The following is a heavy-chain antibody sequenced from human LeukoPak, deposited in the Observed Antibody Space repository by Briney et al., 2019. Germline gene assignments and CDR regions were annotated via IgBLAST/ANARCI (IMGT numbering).Heavy chain of an antibody. D-gene: IGHD3-22*01. Sequence: GGSLRLSCAASGFTFSTYWMHWVRQAPGKGLVWVSRIKSDGSTNYADSVKGRFTISRDNAKNTVSLQMNSLRPEDTGVYYCARAPAEIGGYYPEYFRHWGQGTLVTVSS. J-gene: IGHJ1*01. CDR2: IKSDGST. V-gene: IGHV3-74*01. CDR3: ARAPAEIGGYYPEYFRH. CDR1: GFTFSTYW.